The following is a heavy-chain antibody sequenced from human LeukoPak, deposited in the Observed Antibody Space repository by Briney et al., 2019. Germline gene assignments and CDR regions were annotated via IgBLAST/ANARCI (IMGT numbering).Heavy chain of an antibody. D-gene: IGHD5-12*01. CDR1: GFTFSSNY. CDR3: AREATGAAFDY. V-gene: IGHV3-66*01. CDR2: IYSGGST. J-gene: IGHJ4*02. Sequence: GGSLRLSCAASGFTFSSNYMSWVRQAPGKGLEWVSVIYSGGSTYYADSVKGRFTISRDNSKNTLYLQMNSLRAEDTAVYYCAREATGAAFDYWGQGTLVTVSS.